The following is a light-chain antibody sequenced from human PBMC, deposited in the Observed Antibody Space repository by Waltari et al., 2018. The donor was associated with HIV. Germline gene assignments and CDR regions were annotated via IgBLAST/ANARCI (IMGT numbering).Light chain of an antibody. CDR2: DVS. CDR1: SRDVGGYNY. CDR3: SSYRSSSTWV. V-gene: IGLV2-14*03. Sequence: QSALTQPASVSGSPGQSITISYPGTSRDVGGYNYLSWYQQHPGKAPKLMIYDVSNRPSGVSNRFSGSKSGNTASLTISGLQAEDEADYYCSSYRSSSTWVFGGGTKLTVL. J-gene: IGLJ3*02.